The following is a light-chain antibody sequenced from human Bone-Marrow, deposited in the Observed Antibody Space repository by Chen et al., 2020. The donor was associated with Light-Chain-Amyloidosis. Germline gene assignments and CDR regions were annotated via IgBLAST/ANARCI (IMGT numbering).Light chain of an antibody. CDR3: AAWDDSLSGV. V-gene: IGLV1-47*01. J-gene: IGLJ3*02. CDR2: RNK. Sequence: QSVLTQPPSASGTPGQRVTISCYGSSSNIGSNYVYGYQQLPGMAPKILIYRNKRRPSGVPNRFSGSKSGNSASLAISGLRSEDEADYYCAAWDDSLSGVFGGGTKLTVL. CDR1: SSNIGSNY.